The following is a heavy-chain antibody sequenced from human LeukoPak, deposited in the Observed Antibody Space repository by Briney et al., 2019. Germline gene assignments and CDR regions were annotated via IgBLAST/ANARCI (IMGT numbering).Heavy chain of an antibody. Sequence: GGSLRLSCAVSGSTFSSYAMSWVRQAPGKGLEWVSVISGSGGSTYYADSVKGRFIMSRNNSKNTLYLQMSSLRAEDTAVYYCAKDENRNWYFDLWGRGTLVTVSS. CDR1: GSTFSSYA. V-gene: IGHV3-23*01. CDR2: ISGSGGST. D-gene: IGHD1-14*01. J-gene: IGHJ2*01. CDR3: AKDENRNWYFDL.